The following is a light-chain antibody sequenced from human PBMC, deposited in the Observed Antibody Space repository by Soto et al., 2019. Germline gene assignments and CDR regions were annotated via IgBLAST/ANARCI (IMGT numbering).Light chain of an antibody. CDR1: PGISSY. CDR2: AAS. CDR3: QNLGT. V-gene: IGKV1-9*01. Sequence: DIQLTQSPSFLSASVGDRVTITCRASPGISSYLAWYQQRPGKAPKLLIYAASTLQTGVPSRFSGSGSGTEFTLTISSLQPEDFATYYCQNLGTFGQGTKLEIK. J-gene: IGKJ2*01.